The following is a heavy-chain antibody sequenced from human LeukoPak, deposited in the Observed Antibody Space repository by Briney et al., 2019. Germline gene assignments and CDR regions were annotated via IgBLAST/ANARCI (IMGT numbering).Heavy chain of an antibody. CDR1: GDTFTTYA. CDR3: ASLGSTGRDGYNFDAY. J-gene: IGHJ4*02. D-gene: IGHD5-24*01. CDR2: IIPMFGTP. Sequence: SVKVSCKTSGDTFTTYAIIWVRQAPGQGLEWMGGIIPMFGTPNYAQRLQGRVTITADKSTSTAYMELSSLRSEDTAVYYCASLGSTGRDGYNFDAYWGQGTLVTVSS. V-gene: IGHV1-69*06.